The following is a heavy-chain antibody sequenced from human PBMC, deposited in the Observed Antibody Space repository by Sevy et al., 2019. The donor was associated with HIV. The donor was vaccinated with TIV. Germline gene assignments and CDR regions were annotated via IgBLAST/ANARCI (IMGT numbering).Heavy chain of an antibody. V-gene: IGHV1-18*01. J-gene: IGHJ4*02. CDR1: GYPFSSYG. Sequence: ASVKVSCKASGYPFSSYGISWVRQAPGQGLEWMGWISADSGNSNYAQNLQDRVTMTTDTSTSTAYMELRSLRFDDTAVYYCARDLGGYGGNSIDYWGQGTLVTVS. CDR3: ARDLGGYGGNSIDY. CDR2: ISADSGNS. D-gene: IGHD2-21*02.